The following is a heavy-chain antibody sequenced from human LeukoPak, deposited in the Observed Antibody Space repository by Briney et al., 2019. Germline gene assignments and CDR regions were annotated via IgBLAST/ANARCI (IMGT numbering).Heavy chain of an antibody. CDR2: IYSGGST. CDR1: GFTVSSNY. J-gene: IGHJ4*02. V-gene: IGHV3-53*01. CDR3: AKDVSPTMVRGVIIAFDY. Sequence: PGGSLRLSCAASGFTVSSNYMSWVRQAPGKGLEWVSVIYSGGSTYYADSVKGRFTISRDNSKNTLYLQMNSLRAEDTAVYYCAKDVSPTMVRGVIIAFDYWGQGTLVTVSS. D-gene: IGHD3-10*01.